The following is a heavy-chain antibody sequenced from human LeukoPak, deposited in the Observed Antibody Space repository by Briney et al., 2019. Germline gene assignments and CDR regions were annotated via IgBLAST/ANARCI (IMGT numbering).Heavy chain of an antibody. CDR1: GFTFSSYA. Sequence: GGSLRLSCAASGFTFSSYAMHWVRQAPGKGLEWVAVISYDGSNKYYADSVKGRFTISRDNSKNTLYLQMNSLRAEDTAVYYCASRGREMATMVFDYWGQGTLVTVSS. D-gene: IGHD5-24*01. J-gene: IGHJ4*02. V-gene: IGHV3-30-3*01. CDR3: ASRGREMATMVFDY. CDR2: ISYDGSNK.